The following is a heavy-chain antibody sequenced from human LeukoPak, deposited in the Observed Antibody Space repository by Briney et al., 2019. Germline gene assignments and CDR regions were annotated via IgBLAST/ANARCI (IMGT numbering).Heavy chain of an antibody. J-gene: IGHJ4*02. CDR3: ASGPQRRILDY. D-gene: IGHD1-1*01. V-gene: IGHV4-31*03. CDR2: IYYSGST. Sequence: XLSLTCTVSGGSISSGGYYWSWIRQHPGKGLERIGYIYYSGSTYYNPSLKSRVTISVDTSKNQFSLKLSSVTAADTAVYYCASGPQRRILDYWGQGTLVTVSS. CDR1: GGSISSGGYY.